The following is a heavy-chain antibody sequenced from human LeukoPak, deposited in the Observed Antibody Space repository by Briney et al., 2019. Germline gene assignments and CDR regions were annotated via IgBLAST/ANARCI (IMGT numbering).Heavy chain of an antibody. V-gene: IGHV5-51*01. CDR3: ARHAPVTPDAFDI. Sequence: GESLQISCKGSGYSFTSYWIGWVRQMPGKGLEWMGMIYPGDSDTRYSPSFQGQVTISADKSISTAYLQWSSLKASDTAMYYCARHAPVTPDAFDIWGQGTMVTVSS. CDR1: GYSFTSYW. J-gene: IGHJ3*02. D-gene: IGHD5-18*01. CDR2: IYPGDSDT.